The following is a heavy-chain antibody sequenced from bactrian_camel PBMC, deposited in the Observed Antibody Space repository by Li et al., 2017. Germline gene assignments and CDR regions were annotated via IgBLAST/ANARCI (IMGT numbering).Heavy chain of an antibody. D-gene: IGHD3*01. J-gene: IGHJ4*01. CDR3: AAGRYLRDGRRLLTSSYNS. Sequence: HVQLVESGGGLVQPGGSLRLSCIASGQPYNNYCRGWFRQTPGKEREEVASIYPERYGTYVAGSTFYADSVKGRFTISLDSAKNMLYLQMTSLKPEDTAMYYCAAGRYLRDGRRLLTSSYNSWGQGTQVTVS. V-gene: IGHV3-2*01. CDR1: GQPYNNYC. CDR2: IYPERYGTYVAGST.